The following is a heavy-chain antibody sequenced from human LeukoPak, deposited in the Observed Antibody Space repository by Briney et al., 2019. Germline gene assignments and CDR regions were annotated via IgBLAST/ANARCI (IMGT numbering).Heavy chain of an antibody. D-gene: IGHD2-2*01. CDR3: ARFTVPAAITGGWFDP. V-gene: IGHV4-39*07. Sequence: SETLSLTYTVSGGSISSSSYYWGWIRQPPGKGLEWIGSIYYSGSTYYSPSLKSRVTTSVDTSKNQFSLKLSSVTAADTAVYYCARFTVPAAITGGWFDPWGQGTLVTVSS. J-gene: IGHJ5*02. CDR1: GGSISSSSYY. CDR2: IYYSGST.